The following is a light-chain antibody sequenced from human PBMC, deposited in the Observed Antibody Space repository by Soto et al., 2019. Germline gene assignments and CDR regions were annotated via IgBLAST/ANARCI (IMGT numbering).Light chain of an antibody. CDR3: QQCYSSPRT. CDR2: AAS. Sequence: DIQMTQSPSTLSAGVGDRVTINCRASQRISTYLNWYQQKPGKAPTLLIYAASSLQSGVSSRFSGGGSGTDFTLTINTLQPEDFATYFCQQCYSSPRTFGQGTK. CDR1: QRISTY. V-gene: IGKV1-39*01. J-gene: IGKJ2*01.